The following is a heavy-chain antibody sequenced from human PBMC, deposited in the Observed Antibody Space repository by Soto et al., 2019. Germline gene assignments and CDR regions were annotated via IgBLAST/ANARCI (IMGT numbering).Heavy chain of an antibody. V-gene: IGHV4-30-4*01. Sequence: SETLSLTCTVSGGSISSGDYYWSWIRQPPGKGLEWIGYIYYSGSTYYNPSLKSRVTISVDTSKNQFSLKLSSVTAADTAVYYCASGSTYDYGDWYYYGMDVWGQGTTVTVSS. CDR1: GGSISSGDYY. J-gene: IGHJ6*02. CDR2: IYYSGST. CDR3: ASGSTYDYGDWYYYGMDV. D-gene: IGHD4-17*01.